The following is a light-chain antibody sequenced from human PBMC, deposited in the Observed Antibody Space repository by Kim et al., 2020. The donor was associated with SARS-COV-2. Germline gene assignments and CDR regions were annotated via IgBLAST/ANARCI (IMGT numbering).Light chain of an antibody. CDR1: KLGDKY. Sequence: SHELTQPPSVSVSPGQTASITCSGDKLGDKYACWYQQKPGQSPVLVIHQDTKRPSGIPERFSGSNSGNTATLTISGTQAMDEADYYCQAWDSSTVVFGGGTQLTV. CDR2: QDT. J-gene: IGLJ2*01. CDR3: QAWDSSTVV. V-gene: IGLV3-1*01.